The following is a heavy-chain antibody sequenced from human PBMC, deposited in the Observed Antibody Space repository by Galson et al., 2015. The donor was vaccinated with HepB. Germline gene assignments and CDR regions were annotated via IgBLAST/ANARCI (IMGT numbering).Heavy chain of an antibody. V-gene: IGHV3-64D*06. D-gene: IGHD3-10*01. CDR2: ISSNGGST. J-gene: IGHJ4*02. CDR1: GFTFSSYA. CDR3: VKEWATMVRGGLDY. Sequence: SLRLSCAASGFTFSSYAMHWVRQAPGKGLEYVSAISSNGGSTYYADSVKGRFTISRDNSKNTLYLQMSSLRAEDTAVYYCVKEWATMVRGGLDYWGQGTLVTVSS.